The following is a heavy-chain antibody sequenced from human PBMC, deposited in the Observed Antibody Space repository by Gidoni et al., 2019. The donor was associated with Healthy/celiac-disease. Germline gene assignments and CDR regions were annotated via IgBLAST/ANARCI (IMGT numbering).Heavy chain of an antibody. CDR3: ARGGYYDSSGPDY. V-gene: IGHV3-33*01. D-gene: IGHD3-22*01. Sequence: HWVRQAPGKGLEWVAVIWYDGSNKYYADSVKGRFTISRDNSKNTLYLQMNSLRAEDTAVYYCARGGYYDSSGPDYWGQGTLVTVSS. J-gene: IGHJ4*02. CDR2: IWYDGSNK.